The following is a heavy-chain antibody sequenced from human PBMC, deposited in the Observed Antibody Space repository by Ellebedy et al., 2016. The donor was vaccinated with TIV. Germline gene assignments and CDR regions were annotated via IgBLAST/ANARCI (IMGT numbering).Heavy chain of an antibody. CDR3: ARDRETWFGDPTGLDY. V-gene: IGHV3-64D*09. D-gene: IGHD3-10*01. CDR2: ISGNGGST. Sequence: GESLKISCSGSGFTFSTYAMHWVRQAPGKGLEYVSAISGNGGSTYYADSVKGRFTISRDNSQNSLYLQMSSLRAEDTAVYYCARDRETWFGDPTGLDYWGQGTLVTVSS. J-gene: IGHJ4*02. CDR1: GFTFSTYA.